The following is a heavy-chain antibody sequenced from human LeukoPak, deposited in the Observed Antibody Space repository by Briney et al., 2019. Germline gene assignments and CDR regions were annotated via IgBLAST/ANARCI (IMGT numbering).Heavy chain of an antibody. CDR2: INYSGNN. CDR1: GGSISNYY. V-gene: IGHV4-59*08. D-gene: IGHD3-22*01. Sequence: SETLSLTCIVSGGSISNYYWSWIRQPPGKGLEWIAYINYSGNNNYNPSLKSRVTISIDTPKNHFSLRLSSVTAADTAVYYCARRGYYDSGGYYGYWGQGTLVTVSS. J-gene: IGHJ4*02. CDR3: ARRGYYDSGGYYGY.